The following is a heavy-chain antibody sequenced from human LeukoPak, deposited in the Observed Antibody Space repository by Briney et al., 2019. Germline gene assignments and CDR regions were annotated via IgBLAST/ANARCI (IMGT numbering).Heavy chain of an antibody. J-gene: IGHJ4*02. Sequence: GGSLRLSCAASGFTFSSYWMSWVRQAPGKGLEWVANIKQDGSEKYYVDSVKGRFTISRDNAKNSLYLQMNSLRAEDTAVYYCAREDVLMVYAIHYWGQGTLATVSS. CDR3: AREDVLMVYAIHY. CDR1: GFTFSSYW. CDR2: IKQDGSEK. D-gene: IGHD2-8*01. V-gene: IGHV3-7*01.